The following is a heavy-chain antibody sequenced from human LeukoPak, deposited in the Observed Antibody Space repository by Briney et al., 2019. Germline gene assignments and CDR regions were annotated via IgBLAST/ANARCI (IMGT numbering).Heavy chain of an antibody. Sequence: SETLSLTCTVSGGSISGSSDYWGWVRQPPGKGLEWIGSFYISGSTTYYNPSLKSRVTISVDTSKNQFSLMLSSVTAADTAVYHCARPNPDSSGYYGSFDPWGQGTLVTVSS. CDR2: FYISGSTT. CDR3: ARPNPDSSGYYGSFDP. D-gene: IGHD3-22*01. J-gene: IGHJ5*02. V-gene: IGHV4-39*01. CDR1: GGSISGSSDY.